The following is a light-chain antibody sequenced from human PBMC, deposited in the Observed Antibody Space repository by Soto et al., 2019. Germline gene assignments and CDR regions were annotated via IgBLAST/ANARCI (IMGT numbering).Light chain of an antibody. CDR3: LQDNSYPRT. Sequence: AIQMTQSPSSLSASVGDRVTITCRASQGISIDLGWYQQKPGKAPRLMIYGASRLQSGVPSRFNGSGSGTDFTLTISSLQPVDFATYYGLQDNSYPRTVGQGTKVEIK. CDR2: GAS. V-gene: IGKV1-6*01. J-gene: IGKJ1*01. CDR1: QGISID.